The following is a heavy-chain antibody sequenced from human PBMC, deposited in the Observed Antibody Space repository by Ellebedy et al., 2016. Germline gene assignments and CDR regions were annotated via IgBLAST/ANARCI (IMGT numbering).Heavy chain of an antibody. D-gene: IGHD5-12*01. V-gene: IGHV1-8*01. Sequence: ASVKVSCXASGYIFISYNLNWVRQATGQGLEWMGRMNPNSGKTGYAQKFQGRVTMTRDTSTNTAYMELSSLRSEDTAVYYCARWDSGFLSGVYYNYGMDVWGQGTTVTVSS. CDR2: MNPNSGKT. J-gene: IGHJ6*02. CDR3: ARWDSGFLSGVYYNYGMDV. CDR1: GYIFISYN.